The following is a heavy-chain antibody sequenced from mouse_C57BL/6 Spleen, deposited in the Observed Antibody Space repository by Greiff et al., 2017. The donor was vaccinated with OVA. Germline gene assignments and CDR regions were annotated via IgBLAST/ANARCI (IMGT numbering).Heavy chain of an antibody. CDR3: ARNYGSSYGGDYYAMDY. J-gene: IGHJ4*01. Sequence: QVQLQQPGAELVKPGASVKMSCKASGYTFTSYWITWVKQRPGQGLEWIGDIYPGSGSTNYNEKFKSKATLTVDTSSSTAYMQLSSLTSEDSAVYYGARNYGSSYGGDYYAMDYWGQGTSVTVSS. V-gene: IGHV1-55*01. CDR1: GYTFTSYW. D-gene: IGHD1-1*01. CDR2: IYPGSGST.